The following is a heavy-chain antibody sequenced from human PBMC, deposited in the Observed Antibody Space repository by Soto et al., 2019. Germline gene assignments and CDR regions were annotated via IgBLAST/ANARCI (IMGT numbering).Heavy chain of an antibody. CDR2: ISAYNGNT. Sequence: GASVKVSCKASGYTFTNYGFSWVRQAPGQGLEWMGWISAYNGNTNYAQKLQGRVTMTTDTSTSTAYMELRSLRSDDTAVYYCARDHYGILWFGARGPYNWFDPWGQGTLVTVSS. CDR3: ARDHYGILWFGARGPYNWFDP. J-gene: IGHJ5*02. CDR1: GYTFTNYG. D-gene: IGHD3-10*01. V-gene: IGHV1-18*01.